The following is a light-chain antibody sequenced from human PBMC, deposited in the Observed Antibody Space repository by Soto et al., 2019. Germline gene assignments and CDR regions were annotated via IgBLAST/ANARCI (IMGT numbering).Light chain of an antibody. Sequence: DIVMTQSPDSLAVSLGERATINCKSSQSVLYSSNNKNYLAWYQQKPGQPPKLLIYWASTRESGVPDRFSGSGSGTDFTLTISSLQAEDVAVYYCQQYYSTSSSTFGQGTKVEIK. CDR2: WAS. J-gene: IGKJ1*01. CDR1: QSVLYSSNNKNY. V-gene: IGKV4-1*01. CDR3: QQYYSTSSST.